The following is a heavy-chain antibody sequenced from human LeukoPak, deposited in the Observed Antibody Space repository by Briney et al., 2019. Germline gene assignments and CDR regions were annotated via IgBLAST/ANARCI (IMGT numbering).Heavy chain of an antibody. J-gene: IGHJ5*02. CDR2: TYYRSKWYN. CDR3: AREEWNLVLNWFDP. CDR1: GDSFSSKSAA. Sequence: SQTLSLTCAISGDSFSSKSAAWNWIRQSPSRGLEWLGRTYYRSKWYNDYAVSVKSRITINPDTSKNQFSLQLNSVTPEDTAVYYCAREEWNLVLNWFDPWGQGTLVTVSS. D-gene: IGHD3-3*01. V-gene: IGHV6-1*01.